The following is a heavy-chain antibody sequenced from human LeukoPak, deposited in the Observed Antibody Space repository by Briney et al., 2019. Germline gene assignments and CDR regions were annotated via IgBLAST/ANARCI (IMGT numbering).Heavy chain of an antibody. CDR1: GYTLTELS. J-gene: IGHJ4*02. CDR3: ARRSGSYGGLDY. CDR2: INPSGGST. D-gene: IGHD1-26*01. Sequence: ASVKVSCKVSGYTLTELSMHWVRQAPGQGLEWMGVINPSGGSTSYAQKFQGRVTMTRDTSTSTVYMELSSLRFEDTAVYYCARRSGSYGGLDYWGQGTLVTVSS. V-gene: IGHV1-46*01.